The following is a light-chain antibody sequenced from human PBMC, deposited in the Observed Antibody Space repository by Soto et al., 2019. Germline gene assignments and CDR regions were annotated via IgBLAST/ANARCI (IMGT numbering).Light chain of an antibody. CDR1: QSVSTS. Sequence: EIVLTQSPATLSLSPGERATLSCRASQSVSTSLAWYQQKPGQAPRLLIYDASNRATGIPARFSGSGSGTDFSLTISRLEPEDFAVYYCQQRSRWPPLTFGGGTKEEIK. J-gene: IGKJ4*01. CDR2: DAS. CDR3: QQRSRWPPLT. V-gene: IGKV3-11*01.